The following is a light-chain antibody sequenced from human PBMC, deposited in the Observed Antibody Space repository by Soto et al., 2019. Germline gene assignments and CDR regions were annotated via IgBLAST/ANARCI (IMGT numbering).Light chain of an antibody. CDR3: QQRSDWPLT. V-gene: IGKV3-11*01. CDR2: DAS. CDR1: ESLSSY. J-gene: IGKJ4*01. Sequence: EMVLTQSPATLSLSPGERATLSCRASESLSSYLAWYQQKRGQAPRLLIYDASKRATGIPARFSGSGSGTDFTLSISSLEPEDFAVYYCQQRSDWPLTFGGGTKVEI.